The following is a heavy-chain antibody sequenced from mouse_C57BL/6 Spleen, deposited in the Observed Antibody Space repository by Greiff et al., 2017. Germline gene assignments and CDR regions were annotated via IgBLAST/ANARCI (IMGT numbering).Heavy chain of an antibody. D-gene: IGHD2-1*01. Sequence: EVKLQESGPGLVKPSQSLSLTCSVTGYSITSGYYWNWIRQFPGNKLEWMGYISYDGSNNYNPSLKNRISITRDTSKNQFFLKLNSVTTEDTATYYCMAYGNYWYFDVWGTGTTVTVSS. V-gene: IGHV3-6*01. CDR2: ISYDGSN. CDR3: MAYGNYWYFDV. J-gene: IGHJ1*03. CDR1: GYSITSGYY.